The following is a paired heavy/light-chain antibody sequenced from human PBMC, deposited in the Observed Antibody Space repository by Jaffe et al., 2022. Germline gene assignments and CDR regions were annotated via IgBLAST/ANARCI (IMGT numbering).Light chain of an antibody. V-gene: IGKV2-30*01. Sequence: IVVTQSPLSLSVTLGQPASISCRSSQALVFADGKTYFNWFHQRPGQSPRRLIYKVSTRDSGVPDRFSGSGSTTDFTLKISRVEAEDVGVYYCMQGTHWPWTFGQGTRVEIK. CDR3: MQGTHWPWT. CDR1: QALVFADGKTY. J-gene: IGKJ1*01. CDR2: KVS.
Heavy chain of an antibody. CDR2: ISGDGGRT. CDR1: GFTFSSFP. V-gene: IGHV3-64*01. Sequence: EVQLVESGGGLVQPGGSLRLSCAASGFTFSSFPMHWVRQAPGKGLESVSAISGDGGRTFYTSSVQGRFTISRDNSKNILYLQMDSLRAEDMAVYYCAREDKGDYAYWGQGTLVTVSS. D-gene: IGHD2-21*01. J-gene: IGHJ4*02. CDR3: AREDKGDYAY.